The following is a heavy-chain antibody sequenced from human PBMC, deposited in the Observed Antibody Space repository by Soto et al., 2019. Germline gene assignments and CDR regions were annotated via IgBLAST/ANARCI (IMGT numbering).Heavy chain of an antibody. CDR1: GFTFSSYA. Sequence: QVQLVEAGGGVVQPGRSLRLSCAASGFTFSSYAMHWVRQAPGKGLEWGAVISYDGSNKYYADSVKGRFTISRDNSKNTLYLQMNSLRAEDTAVYYCARESGRGFDYWGQGTLVTVSS. J-gene: IGHJ4*02. CDR3: ARESGRGFDY. V-gene: IGHV3-30-3*01. CDR2: ISYDGSNK.